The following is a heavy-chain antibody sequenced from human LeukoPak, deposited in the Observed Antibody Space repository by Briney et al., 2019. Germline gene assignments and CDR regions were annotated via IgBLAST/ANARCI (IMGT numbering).Heavy chain of an antibody. Sequence: PGRSLRLSCAASGFTFSSYAMSWVRQAPGKGLEWVSASSGSGGSTYYADSVKGRFTISRDNSKNTLYLQMNSLRAEDTAVYYCAKDTLYSYGHSFDYWGQGTLVTVSS. CDR3: AKDTLYSYGHSFDY. CDR2: SSGSGGST. CDR1: GFTFSSYA. J-gene: IGHJ4*02. V-gene: IGHV3-23*01. D-gene: IGHD5-18*01.